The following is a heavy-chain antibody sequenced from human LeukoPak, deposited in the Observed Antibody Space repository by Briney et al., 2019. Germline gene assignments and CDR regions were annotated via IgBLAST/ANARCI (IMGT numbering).Heavy chain of an antibody. Sequence: SETLSLTCTVSSGSISSYYWSWIRQPPGKGLDWIGYIYYSGSTNNNPSLKSRVTISADTSKNQFSLKLSSVTAADTAVYYCARAFNYGSGSYWYNWFDPWGQGTLVTVSS. CDR1: SGSISSYY. CDR3: ARAFNYGSGSYWYNWFDP. CDR2: IYYSGST. V-gene: IGHV4-59*01. D-gene: IGHD3-10*01. J-gene: IGHJ5*02.